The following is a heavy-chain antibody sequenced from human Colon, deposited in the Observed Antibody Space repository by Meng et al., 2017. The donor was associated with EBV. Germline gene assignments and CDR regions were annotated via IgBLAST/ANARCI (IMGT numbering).Heavy chain of an antibody. CDR3: ARDGAALGQCSGGSCYVVGGSNWFDP. J-gene: IGHJ5*02. CDR2: INTYNGNT. CDR1: GYTFTSYA. V-gene: IGHV1-18*01. D-gene: IGHD2-15*01. Sequence: QVQLVQSEAEVKKPGASVRVSCKAPGYTFTSYAISWVRQAPGQGLEWMGWINTYNGNTNYAQNLQGRVTITTDTSTSTAYMELRSLRADDTAVYYCARDGAALGQCSGGSCYVVGGSNWFDPWGQGTLVTVAS.